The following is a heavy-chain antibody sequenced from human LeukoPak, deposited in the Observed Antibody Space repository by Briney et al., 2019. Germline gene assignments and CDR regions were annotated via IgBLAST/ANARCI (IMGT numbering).Heavy chain of an antibody. CDR3: ARDLRYYYGMDV. V-gene: IGHV3-21*01. J-gene: IGHJ6*02. Sequence: AGGSLRLSCAASGFTFSSYGMHWVRQAPGKGLEWVSSISSSSSYIYYADSVKGRFTISRDNAKNSLYLQMNSLRAEDTAVYYCARDLRYYYGMDVWGQGTTVTVSS. CDR2: ISSSSSYI. CDR1: GFTFSSYG.